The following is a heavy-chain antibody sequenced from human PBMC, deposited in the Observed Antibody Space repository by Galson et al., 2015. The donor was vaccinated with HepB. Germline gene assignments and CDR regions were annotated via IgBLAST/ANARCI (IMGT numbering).Heavy chain of an antibody. J-gene: IGHJ6*03. CDR3: ARGQGLHYYCYYMDV. V-gene: IGHV3-21*01. Sequence: SLRLSCAASGFTFSSYSVNWVRQAPGKGLEWVSSISSSSSYIYYADSVKGRFTISRDNAKNSLYLQMNSLRAEDTAVYYCARGQGLHYYCYYMDVWGKGTTVTVSS. CDR1: GFTFSSYS. CDR2: ISSSSSYI.